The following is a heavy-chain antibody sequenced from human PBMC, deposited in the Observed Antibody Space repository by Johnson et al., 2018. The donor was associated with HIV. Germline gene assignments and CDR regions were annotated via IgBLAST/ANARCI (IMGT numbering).Heavy chain of an antibody. D-gene: IGHD1-26*01. Sequence: VQLVESGGGLVQPGGSLRLSCAASGFTFSNYAMHWVRQAPGKGLEYVSAISSNGGRTYYANSVKGRFTISRDNSKNTLYLQMNSLRAEDTAVYYCASPSGSSRLAFDIWGQGTMVTVSS. CDR2: ISSNGGRT. J-gene: IGHJ3*02. CDR3: ASPSGSSRLAFDI. CDR1: GFTFSNYA. V-gene: IGHV3-64*01.